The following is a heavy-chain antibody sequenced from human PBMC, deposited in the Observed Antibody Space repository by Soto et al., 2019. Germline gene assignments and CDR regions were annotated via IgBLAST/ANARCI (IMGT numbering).Heavy chain of an antibody. Sequence: ETLSLTCTVSGGSISSYYWSWIRQPPGKGLEWIGEINHSGSTNYNPSLKSRVTISVDTSKNQSSLKLSSVTAADTAVYYCAGSGLTTYEFDYWGQGTTVTVSS. V-gene: IGHV4-34*01. J-gene: IGHJ4*03. CDR1: GGSISSYY. CDR2: INHSGST. CDR3: AGSGLTTYEFDY. D-gene: IGHD1-1*01.